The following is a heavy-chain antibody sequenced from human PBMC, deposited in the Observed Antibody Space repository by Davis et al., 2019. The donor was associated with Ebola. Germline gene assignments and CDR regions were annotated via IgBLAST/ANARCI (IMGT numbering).Heavy chain of an antibody. CDR1: GYSFNTYW. Sequence: PGGSLRLSCKGSGYSFNTYWIAWVRQRPGKGLEWMGIVHPDASDIRYGPSFQGQVIISADKSISTAYLQWTSLKTSDSAMYYCARLDEGKGSGAADPWGQGTLVTVSS. D-gene: IGHD4-17*01. CDR2: VHPDASDI. CDR3: ARLDEGKGSGAADP. V-gene: IGHV5-51*01. J-gene: IGHJ5*02.